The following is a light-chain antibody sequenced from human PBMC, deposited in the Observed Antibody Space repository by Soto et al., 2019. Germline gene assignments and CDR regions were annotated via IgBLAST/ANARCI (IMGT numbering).Light chain of an antibody. CDR2: GAS. CDR3: QQYGSSPIT. CDR1: QSFSSTY. Sequence: ERVLTQSPGTLSLSPGERATLSCRASQSFSSTYLAWYQQKPGQAPRLLVYGASSRATGIPDRFSGFGSGTDFTLTISRLEPEDFAVYFCQQYGSSPITFGQGTRLEIK. V-gene: IGKV3-20*01. J-gene: IGKJ5*01.